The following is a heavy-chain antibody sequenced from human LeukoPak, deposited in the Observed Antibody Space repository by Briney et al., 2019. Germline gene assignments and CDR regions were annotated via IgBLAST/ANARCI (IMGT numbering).Heavy chain of an antibody. V-gene: IGHV3-48*02. D-gene: IGHD4-17*01. CDR3: ARDYRGYGDYVDY. CDR1: GFTFGTYA. CDR2: ISSSSSTI. J-gene: IGHJ4*02. Sequence: GGSLRLSCAASGFTFGTYAMNWVRQAPGKGLEWVSYISSSSSTIYFPDSVKGRFTISRDNAKNSLYLQMNGLRDEDTAVYYCARDYRGYGDYVDYWGQGTLVTFSS.